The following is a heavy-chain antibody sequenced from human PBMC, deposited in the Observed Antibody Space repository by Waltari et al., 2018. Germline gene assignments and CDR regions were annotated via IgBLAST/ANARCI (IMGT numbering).Heavy chain of an antibody. V-gene: IGHV3-9*03. J-gene: IGHJ4*02. Sequence: EVQLVESGGGLLQPGRSLRLSCAASGFTFDDYAMHWVRQAPGKGLEWVSGISWKSGSIGYADSVKGRFTISRDNAKNSLYLQMNSLRAEDMALYYCAKDYCSGGSCYYVEYWGQGTLVTVSS. D-gene: IGHD2-15*01. CDR2: ISWKSGSI. CDR3: AKDYCSGGSCYYVEY. CDR1: GFTFDDYA.